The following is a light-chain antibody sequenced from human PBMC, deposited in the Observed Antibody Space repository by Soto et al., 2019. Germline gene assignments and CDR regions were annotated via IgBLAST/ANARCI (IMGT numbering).Light chain of an antibody. CDR2: AAS. CDR1: QSVSSAY. CDR3: QQYGSSSTWT. V-gene: IGKV3-20*01. J-gene: IGKJ1*01. Sequence: EIVLTQSPGTLSLSPGERATLSCRASQSVSSAYLAWYQHNPGQPPTLLIYAASSRVTGIPDRFSGSGSGTDFTLTISRLEPEDFAAYYCQQYGSSSTWTFGQGTKVEIK.